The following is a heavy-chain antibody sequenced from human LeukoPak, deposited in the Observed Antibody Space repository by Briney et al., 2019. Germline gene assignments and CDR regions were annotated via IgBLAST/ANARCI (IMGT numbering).Heavy chain of an antibody. V-gene: IGHV3-33*01. CDR2: IWYDGSNK. D-gene: IGHD6-13*01. J-gene: IGHJ4*02. CDR3: ARDGETTGSISSWFDY. Sequence: PGGSLRLSCAASGFTFSGYGMHWVRQAPGKGLEWVAVIWYDGSNKYYADSVKGRFTISRDNSENTLYLQMNSLRAEDTALYYCARDGETTGSISSWFDYWGQGTLVTVSS. CDR1: GFTFSGYG.